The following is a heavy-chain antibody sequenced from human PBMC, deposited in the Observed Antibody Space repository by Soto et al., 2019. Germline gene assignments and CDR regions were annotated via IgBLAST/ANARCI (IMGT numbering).Heavy chain of an antibody. Sequence: ASVKVSCKASGYTFTGFYLHWLRQAPRQGLEWMGWINPNSGGTNYAQKFQGRVTITADKSTSTAYMELNSLRSEDTAVYYCARGSVPLRSNTGFDPWGQGTLVTV. V-gene: IGHV1-2*02. D-gene: IGHD3-3*01. J-gene: IGHJ5*02. CDR3: ARGSVPLRSNTGFDP. CDR1: GYTFTGFY. CDR2: INPNSGGT.